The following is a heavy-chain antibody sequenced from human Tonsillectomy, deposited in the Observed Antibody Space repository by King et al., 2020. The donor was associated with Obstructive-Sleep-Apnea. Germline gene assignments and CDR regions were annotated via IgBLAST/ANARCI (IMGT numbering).Heavy chain of an antibody. CDR2: INHSGST. V-gene: IGHV4-34*01. CDR3: ARVTGYYPRSPPKNYYYYGMDV. Sequence: QVQLQQWGAGLLKPSETLSLTCAVYGGSFSGYYWSWIRQPPGKGLEWIGEINHSGSTNYNPSLKSRVTISVDTSKNQFSLKLSSVTAADTAVYYCARVTGYYPRSPPKNYYYYGMDVWGQGTTVTVSS. D-gene: IGHD1-26*01. J-gene: IGHJ6*02. CDR1: GGSFSGYY.